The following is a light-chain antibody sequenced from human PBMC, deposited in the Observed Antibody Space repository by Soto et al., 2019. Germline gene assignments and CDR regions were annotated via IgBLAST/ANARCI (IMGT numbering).Light chain of an antibody. CDR2: EVS. CDR3: SSYTGSSTLV. CDR1: SSDFGDYDY. J-gene: IGLJ1*01. V-gene: IGLV2-14*01. Sequence: QSALTQPASVSGSPGQSITISCTGTSSDFGDYDYVSWYLQHPGKVPKLMIYEVSNRPSGVSNRFSGSKSGNTASRTISGLQAEDEADYYCSSYTGSSTLVFGTGTKVTVL.